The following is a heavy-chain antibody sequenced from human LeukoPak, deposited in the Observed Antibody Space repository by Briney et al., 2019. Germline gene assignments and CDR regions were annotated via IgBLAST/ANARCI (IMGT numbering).Heavy chain of an antibody. J-gene: IGHJ4*02. D-gene: IGHD2-21*02. CDR1: GGTFSSYA. CDR2: IIPIFGTA. CDR3: ARGRYCGGDCYSALDY. Sequence: ASVTVSCKASGGTFSSYAISWVRQAPGQGLEWMGGIIPIFGTANYAQKFQGRVTITADESTSTAYMELSSLRSEDTAVYYCARGRYCGGDCYSALDYWGQGTLVTVSS. V-gene: IGHV1-69*13.